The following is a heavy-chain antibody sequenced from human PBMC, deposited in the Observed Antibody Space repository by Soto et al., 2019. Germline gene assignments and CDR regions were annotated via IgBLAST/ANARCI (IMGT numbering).Heavy chain of an antibody. CDR2: ISYDGSNK. J-gene: IGHJ6*02. CDR1: GFTFSSYA. D-gene: IGHD2-21*02. CDR3: ARDGVIGAYCGGDCYPNYYGMDV. Sequence: GGSLRLSCAASGFTFSSYAMHWVRQAPGKGLEWVAVISYDGSNKYYADSVKGRFTISRDNSKNTLYLQMNSLRAEDTAVYYCARDGVIGAYCGGDCYPNYYGMDVWGQGTTVTVSS. V-gene: IGHV3-30-3*01.